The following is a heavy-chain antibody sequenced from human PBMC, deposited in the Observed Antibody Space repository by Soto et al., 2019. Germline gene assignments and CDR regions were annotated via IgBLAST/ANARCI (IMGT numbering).Heavy chain of an antibody. V-gene: IGHV3-33*01. CDR2: IWYDGSNK. J-gene: IGHJ4*02. CDR1: GFTFSSYG. Sequence: GGSLRLSCAASGFTFSSYGMHWVRQAPGKGLEWVAVIWYDGSNKYYADSVKGRFTISRDNSKNTLYLQMNSLRAEDTAVYYCARDLGSGYYLIDYWGQGTLVTVSS. D-gene: IGHD3-22*01. CDR3: ARDLGSGYYLIDY.